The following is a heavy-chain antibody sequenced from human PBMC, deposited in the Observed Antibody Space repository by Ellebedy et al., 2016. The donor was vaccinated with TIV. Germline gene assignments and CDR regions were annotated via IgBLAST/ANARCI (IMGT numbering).Heavy chain of an antibody. D-gene: IGHD1-26*01. V-gene: IGHV3-20*04. CDR3: AKVGASAYYFDY. CDR1: GFTFDDYG. Sequence: GESLKISCAASGFTFDDYGMSWVRQAPGKGLEWVSGINWNGGSTGYADSVKGRFTISRDNAKNSLYLQMNSLRAEDTAVYYCAKVGASAYYFDYWGQGTLVTVSS. CDR2: INWNGGST. J-gene: IGHJ4*02.